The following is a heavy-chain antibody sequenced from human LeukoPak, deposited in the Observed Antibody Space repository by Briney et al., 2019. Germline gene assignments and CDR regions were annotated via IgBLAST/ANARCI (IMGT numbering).Heavy chain of an antibody. CDR1: GGSISSYY. CDR3: ATSRDGSKVDY. CDR2: IYYSGST. J-gene: IGHJ4*02. V-gene: IGHV4-59*01. Sequence: PSETLSLTCTVSGGSISSYYWSWIRQPPGKGLEWIGYIYYSGSTNYNSSLKSRVTISVDTSKNQFSLKLSSVTAADTAVYYCATSRDGSKVDYWGQGTLVTVSS. D-gene: IGHD5-24*01.